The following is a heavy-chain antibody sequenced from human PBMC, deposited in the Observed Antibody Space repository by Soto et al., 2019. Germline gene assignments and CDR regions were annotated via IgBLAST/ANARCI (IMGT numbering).Heavy chain of an antibody. D-gene: IGHD6-13*01. CDR1: GFPFNRYA. CDR2: ISYDGSDK. J-gene: IGHJ1*01. CDR3: AKTDASNRGEDFQH. V-gene: IGHV3-30-3*02. Sequence: QVQLVESGGGVVQPGRSLRLSCAASGFPFNRYAIHWVRQPPGKGLEWVAIISYDGSDKYYEDSVKGRFTISRDNSKNTLYLQMDSLRADDTAVYYCAKTDASNRGEDFQHWGQGTLVTVSS.